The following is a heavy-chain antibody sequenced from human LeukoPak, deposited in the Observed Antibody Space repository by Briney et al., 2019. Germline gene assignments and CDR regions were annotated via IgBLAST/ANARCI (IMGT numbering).Heavy chain of an antibody. CDR2: IISSSASI. D-gene: IGHD3-16*01. J-gene: IGHJ4*02. Sequence: GGSLRLSCAASGFDFNTYTMNWVRQAPGKGLEWVASIISSSASISYADSMKGRFTISRDNAKNSLYLQMNSLRAEDTAVYYCARDSASLWKRLPNWGQGTLVTVSS. CDR3: ARDSASLWKRLPN. CDR1: GFDFNTYT. V-gene: IGHV3-21*01.